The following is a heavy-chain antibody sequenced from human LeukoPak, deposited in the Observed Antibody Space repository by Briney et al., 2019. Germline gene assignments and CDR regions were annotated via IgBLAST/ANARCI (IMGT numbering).Heavy chain of an antibody. CDR2: INSDGSST. CDR1: GFTLSNHW. V-gene: IGHV3-74*01. Sequence: GGSLRLSCAASGFTLSNHWMDSVRQAPGKGLVWVSRINSDGSSTSYADSVRGRFSISRDNAKNTLYLQMNSLRAEETAVYYCAKTDTAMVNDAFDIWGQGTMVTVSS. D-gene: IGHD5-18*01. J-gene: IGHJ3*02. CDR3: AKTDTAMVNDAFDI.